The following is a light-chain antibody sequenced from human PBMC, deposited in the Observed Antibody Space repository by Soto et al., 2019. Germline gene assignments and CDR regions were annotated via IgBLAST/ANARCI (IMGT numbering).Light chain of an antibody. CDR1: NIGSKT. CDR2: LDN. V-gene: IGLV3-21*04. Sequence: SYELTQPPSVSVAPGKTARVTCDGNNIGSKTVHWYQRKPGQAPVLVIYLDNVRPSGIPERFSGSNSGNTATLTITRVVAGDEADYYCQVWDSRSDQYVFGPGTKLTVL. J-gene: IGLJ1*01. CDR3: QVWDSRSDQYV.